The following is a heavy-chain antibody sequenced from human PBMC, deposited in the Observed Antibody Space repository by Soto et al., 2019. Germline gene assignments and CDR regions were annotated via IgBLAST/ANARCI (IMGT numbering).Heavy chain of an antibody. D-gene: IGHD3-3*02. CDR1: GGTFSSYA. CDR3: ARRHFWSGKILGTDYYYGMDV. J-gene: IGHJ6*02. V-gene: IGHV1-69*13. CDR2: IIPIFGTA. Sequence: SVKVSCKASGGTFSSYAISWVRQAPGQGLEWMGGIIPIFGTANYAQKFQGRVTITADESTSTAYMELSSLRSEDTAVYYCARRHFWSGKILGTDYYYGMDVWGQGTTVTVSS.